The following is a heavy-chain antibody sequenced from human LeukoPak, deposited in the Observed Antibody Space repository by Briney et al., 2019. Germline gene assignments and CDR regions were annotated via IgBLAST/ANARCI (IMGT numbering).Heavy chain of an antibody. J-gene: IGHJ4*02. D-gene: IGHD3-22*01. Sequence: SGGSLRLSCAASGFTFSDYYMSWIRQAPGKGLEWVSYISSSSSYTNYADSVKGRFTISRDNAKNSLYLQMNSLRAEDTAVYYCARSNYYDSSGYAPLFGYWGQGTLVTVSS. CDR3: ARSNYYDSSGYAPLFGY. CDR1: GFTFSDYY. CDR2: ISSSSSYT. V-gene: IGHV3-11*06.